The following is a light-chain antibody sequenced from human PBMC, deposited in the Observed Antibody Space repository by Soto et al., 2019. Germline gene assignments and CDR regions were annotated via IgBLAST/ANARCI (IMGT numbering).Light chain of an antibody. CDR2: GAS. CDR3: QQFGSPPWT. Sequence: EIVLTQSPGTLSLSPGERATLSCRASQSVSSSYLAWYQQKPGQAPRLLIYGASTRATGIPDRFSGSGSGTDFTLTTSRLEPEDFAVDYGQQFGSPPWTFGQGTKVEIK. CDR1: QSVSSSY. V-gene: IGKV3-20*01. J-gene: IGKJ1*01.